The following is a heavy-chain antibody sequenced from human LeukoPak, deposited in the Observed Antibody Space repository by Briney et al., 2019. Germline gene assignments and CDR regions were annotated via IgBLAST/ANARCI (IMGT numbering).Heavy chain of an antibody. V-gene: IGHV1-2*06. J-gene: IGHJ4*02. CDR2: INPNSGGT. CDR3: ARDYGRAKPGTISFQFDY. Sequence: ASVKVSCKASGYTFTGYYMHWVRQAPVQGLEWMGRINPNSGGTNYAQKFQGRVTMTRDTSISTAYMELSRLRSDDTAVYYCARDYGRAKPGTISFQFDYWGQGTLVTVSS. D-gene: IGHD1-14*01. CDR1: GYTFTGYY.